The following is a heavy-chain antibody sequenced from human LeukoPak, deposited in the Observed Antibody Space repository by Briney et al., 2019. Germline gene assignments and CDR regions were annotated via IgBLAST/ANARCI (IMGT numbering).Heavy chain of an antibody. CDR2: MNPNSGNT. Sequence: ASVKVSCKASGYTFTSYDINWVRQATGQGLEWMGWMNPNSGNTGYAQKLHGRVTMTRNTSISTAYMELSSLRSDDTAVYYCARGLGGYSYGSPDYWGQGTLVTVSS. V-gene: IGHV1-8*01. D-gene: IGHD5-18*01. CDR1: GYTFTSYD. CDR3: ARGLGGYSYGSPDY. J-gene: IGHJ4*02.